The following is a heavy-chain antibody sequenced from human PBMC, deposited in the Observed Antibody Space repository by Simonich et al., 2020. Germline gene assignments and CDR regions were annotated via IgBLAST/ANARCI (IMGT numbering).Heavy chain of an antibody. V-gene: IGHV4-34*01. J-gene: IGHJ4*02. Sequence: QVQLQQWGAGLLKPSETLSLTFAVYGGSFSGYYWSWIRQPPGKGLEWIGEIKHSESTNYTPSLKGRVTISGDTSKNQFSLKLSSVTAADTAVYYCARGLIGGSYYYWGQGTLVTVSS. D-gene: IGHD1-26*01. CDR1: GGSFSGYY. CDR3: ARGLIGGSYYY. CDR2: IKHSEST.